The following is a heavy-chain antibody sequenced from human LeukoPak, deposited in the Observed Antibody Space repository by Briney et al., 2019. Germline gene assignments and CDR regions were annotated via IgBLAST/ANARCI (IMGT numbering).Heavy chain of an antibody. CDR2: MNPNSGNT. CDR1: GYTFTSYD. J-gene: IGHJ6*03. D-gene: IGHD3-10*01. CDR3: ATFGELFTPYYYYYMDV. Sequence: ASVKVSCKASGYTFTSYDINWVRQATGQGLEWMGWMNPNSGNTGYAQKFQGRVTITRNTSISTAYMELSSLRSEDTAVYYCATFGELFTPYYYYYMDVWGKGTTVTVSS. V-gene: IGHV1-8*03.